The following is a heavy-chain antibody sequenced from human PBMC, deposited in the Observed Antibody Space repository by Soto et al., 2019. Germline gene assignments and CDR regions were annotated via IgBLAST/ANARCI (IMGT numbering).Heavy chain of an antibody. Sequence: VQLVESGGGVVQPGRSLRLSCAASGFTFSDYAMHWVRQAPGKGLEWVAVVSHDGRNTHYADSVKGRFTISRDSSKNTVSLEMTSLRAEDTAVYYWAKGVRQWLATSDFNYWGQGALVTVSS. CDR3: AKGVRQWLATSDFNY. V-gene: IGHV3-30*18. J-gene: IGHJ4*02. D-gene: IGHD6-19*01. CDR1: GFTFSDYA. CDR2: VSHDGRNT.